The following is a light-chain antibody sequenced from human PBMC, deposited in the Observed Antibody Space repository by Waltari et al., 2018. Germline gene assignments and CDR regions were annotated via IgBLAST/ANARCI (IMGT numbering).Light chain of an antibody. J-gene: IGKJ2*01. CDR3: QQYNNWPLT. Sequence: EIVMTQSPATLFVSPGERATFSCRASQRVSSNLAWYQQKPGQAPRLLIYGASTRATGIPARCSGSGSGTEFTLTISSMQSEDFAVYYCQQYNNWPLTFGQGTKLEIK. V-gene: IGKV3-15*01. CDR1: QRVSSN. CDR2: GAS.